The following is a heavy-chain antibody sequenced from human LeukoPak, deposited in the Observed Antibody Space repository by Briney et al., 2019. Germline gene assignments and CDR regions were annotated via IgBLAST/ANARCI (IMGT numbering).Heavy chain of an antibody. V-gene: IGHV1-8*01. Sequence: ASVKVSCKASGYPFTSYDLNWVRQAPGQRLERMGCMNVKSGTADYAPKFQGRVTMTRNTSISTAYMELSSLRPEDTAVYYCARLPGYFGASWGQGTLVTVSS. CDR3: ARLPGYFGAS. CDR2: MNVKSGTA. D-gene: IGHD4/OR15-4a*01. J-gene: IGHJ5*02. CDR1: GYPFTSYD.